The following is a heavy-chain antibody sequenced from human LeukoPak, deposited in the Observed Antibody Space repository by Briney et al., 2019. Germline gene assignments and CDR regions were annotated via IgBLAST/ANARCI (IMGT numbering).Heavy chain of an antibody. CDR1: GGSISSYY. V-gene: IGHV4-59*08. CDR3: ARHLYSSGWYGGPYGMDV. Sequence: SETLSLTCTVSGGSISSYYWSWIRQPPGKGLEWIGYIYYSGSTNYNPSPKSRVTVSVDTSKNQFSLKLSSVTAADTAVYYCARHLYSSGWYGGPYGMDVWGQGTTVTVSS. J-gene: IGHJ6*02. D-gene: IGHD6-19*01. CDR2: IYYSGST.